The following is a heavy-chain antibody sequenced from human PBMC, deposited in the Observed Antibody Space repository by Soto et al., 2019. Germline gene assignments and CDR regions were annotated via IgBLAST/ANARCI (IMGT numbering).Heavy chain of an antibody. Sequence: SETLSLTCTVSGGSISSYYWSWIRQPPGKGLEWIGYIYYSGSTNYNPSLKSRVTISVDTSKNQFSLKLSSVTAADTAVYYCARWIGAYAFDIWGQGTMVTVSS. CDR1: GGSISSYY. D-gene: IGHD2-2*03. J-gene: IGHJ3*02. CDR2: IYYSGST. CDR3: ARWIGAYAFDI. V-gene: IGHV4-59*01.